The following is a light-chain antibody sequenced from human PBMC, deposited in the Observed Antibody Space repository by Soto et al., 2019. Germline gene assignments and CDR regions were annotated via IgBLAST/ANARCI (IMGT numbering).Light chain of an antibody. J-gene: IGKJ1*01. Sequence: DIQMTQSPSSLSASVGDRVTITCRASQSISAFVNWYQQKPGQAPTLLIYAASSVQSGVPSRFSGSGSVTDFTLTISSLQPEDFATYYCQQSYFALWTFGQGTRVEI. CDR2: AAS. CDR1: QSISAF. V-gene: IGKV1-39*01. CDR3: QQSYFALWT.